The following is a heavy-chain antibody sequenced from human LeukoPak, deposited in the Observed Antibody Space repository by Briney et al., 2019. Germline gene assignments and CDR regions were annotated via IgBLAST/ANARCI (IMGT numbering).Heavy chain of an antibody. CDR2: IYYSGST. J-gene: IGHJ4*02. Sequence: SETLSLTCTVSGGSISSSSSYWGWIRQPPGKGLEWIGSIYYSGSTYYNPSLKSRVTISVDTSKNQFSLKLSSVTAADTAVYYCARPFSLAAGGLGYWGQGTLVTVSS. V-gene: IGHV4-39*01. CDR3: ARPFSLAAGGLGY. CDR1: GGSISSSSSY. D-gene: IGHD6-13*01.